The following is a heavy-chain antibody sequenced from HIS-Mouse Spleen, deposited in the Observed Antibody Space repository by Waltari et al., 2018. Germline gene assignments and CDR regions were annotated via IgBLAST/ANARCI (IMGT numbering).Heavy chain of an antibody. Sequence: QVQLVESGGGVVQPGGSLGLSCSASGFTFSSYGMHWVRQAPGKGLEWVAVISYDGSNKYYADSVKGRFTISRDNSKNTLYLQMNSLRAEDTAVYYCAKDKHHAFDYWGQGTLVTVSS. CDR1: GFTFSSYG. V-gene: IGHV3-30*18. J-gene: IGHJ4*02. CDR3: AKDKHHAFDY. CDR2: ISYDGSNK.